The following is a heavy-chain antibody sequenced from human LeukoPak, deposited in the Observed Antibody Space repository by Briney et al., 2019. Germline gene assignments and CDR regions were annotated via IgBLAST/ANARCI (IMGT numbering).Heavy chain of an antibody. CDR3: ARVAADIVVVVAATDDAFDI. CDR1: GYTFTSYG. D-gene: IGHD2-15*01. V-gene: IGHV1-18*01. CDR2: ISAYNGNT. Sequence: ASVKVSCKASGYTFTSYGISWVRQAPGQGLEWMGWISAYNGNTNYAQKLQGRVTMTTDTSTSTAYMELRSLRSDDTAVYYCARVAADIVVVVAATDDAFDIWGQGTMVTVSS. J-gene: IGHJ3*02.